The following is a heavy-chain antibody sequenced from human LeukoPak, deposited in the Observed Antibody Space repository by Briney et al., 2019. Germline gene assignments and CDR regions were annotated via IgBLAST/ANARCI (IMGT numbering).Heavy chain of an antibody. CDR1: GFTFPSYS. J-gene: IGHJ6*04. CDR2: ISSSSTYI. V-gene: IGHV3-21*01. D-gene: IGHD5-12*01. CDR3: ASFGYSGYDWHYYYGIDV. Sequence: GGSLRLSCVASGFTFPSYSMNWVRQAPGKGLEWVSSISSSSTYIYYADSVKGRFTISRDNAKNSLYLQMNSLRAEDTAVYYCASFGYSGYDWHYYYGIDVWGKGTTVTVSS.